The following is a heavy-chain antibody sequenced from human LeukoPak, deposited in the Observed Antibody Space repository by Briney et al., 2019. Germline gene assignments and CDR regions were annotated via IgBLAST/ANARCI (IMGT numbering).Heavy chain of an antibody. Sequence: SETLSLTCTVSGDSISSYYWSWIRQPPGKGLEWIGYIYYSGNTNYHPSLKSRVTISVDTSKNQFSLKVSSVTAADTAVYYCARGGNYGDYDGYFDYWGQGTLVTVSS. CDR1: GDSISSYY. J-gene: IGHJ4*02. CDR2: IYYSGNT. D-gene: IGHD4-17*01. CDR3: ARGGNYGDYDGYFDY. V-gene: IGHV4-59*08.